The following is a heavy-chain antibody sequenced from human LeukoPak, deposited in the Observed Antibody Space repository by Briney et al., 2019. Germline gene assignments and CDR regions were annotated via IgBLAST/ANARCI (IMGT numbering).Heavy chain of an antibody. V-gene: IGHV1-69*04. Sequence: ASVKVSCKASGGTFSSYAISWVRQAPGQGLEWMGRIVPILGIANYAQKFQGRVTITADKSTSTAYIELSSLRSEDTAVYYCARDEIAAAATGNWFDPWGQGTLVTVSS. D-gene: IGHD6-13*01. CDR1: GGTFSSYA. CDR3: ARDEIAAAATGNWFDP. CDR2: IVPILGIA. J-gene: IGHJ5*02.